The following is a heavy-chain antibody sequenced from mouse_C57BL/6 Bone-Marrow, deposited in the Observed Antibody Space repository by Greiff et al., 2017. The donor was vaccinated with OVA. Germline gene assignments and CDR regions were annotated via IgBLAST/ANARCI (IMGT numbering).Heavy chain of an antibody. D-gene: IGHD1-1*01. CDR2: INPYNGGT. V-gene: IGHV1-19*01. CDR1: GYTFTDYY. CDR3: ASYSIISDWYFDV. J-gene: IGHJ1*03. Sequence: VQLQQSGPELVKPGASVKMSCKASGYTFTDYYMNWVKPSHGQRLEWIGVINPYNGGTSYNHKFKGKSTLTVDQYSSTAYMELHSLPSEDSAVYFCASYSIISDWYFDVWGTGTTVTVSS.